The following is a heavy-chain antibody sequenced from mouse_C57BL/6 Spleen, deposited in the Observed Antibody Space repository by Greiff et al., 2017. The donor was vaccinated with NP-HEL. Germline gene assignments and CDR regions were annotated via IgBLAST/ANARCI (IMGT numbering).Heavy chain of an antibody. CDR1: GFTFSDYG. J-gene: IGHJ3*01. CDR3: ARAITTGRDWFAY. Sequence: EVKLMESGGGLVKPGGSLKLSCAASGFTFSDYGMHWVRQAPEKGLEWVAYISSGSSSIYYADTVKGRFTISRDNAKNTLFLQMTSLRSEDTAMYYCARAITTGRDWFAYWGQGTLVTVSA. V-gene: IGHV5-17*01. D-gene: IGHD1-2*01. CDR2: ISSGSSSI.